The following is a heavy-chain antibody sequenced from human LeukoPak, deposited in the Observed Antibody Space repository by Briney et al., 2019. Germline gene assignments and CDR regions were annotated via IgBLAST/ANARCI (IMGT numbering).Heavy chain of an antibody. CDR1: GYTFTGYY. Sequence: ASVKVSCKASGYTFTGYYMHWVRQAPGQGLEWMGWINPNSGGTNYAQKFQGRVTMTRDTSISTAYMELSRLRSDDTAVYYCARADSSSAQRGVFDIWAKGTMVTFSS. J-gene: IGHJ3*02. V-gene: IGHV1-2*02. CDR3: ARADSSSAQRGVFDI. CDR2: INPNSGGT. D-gene: IGHD6-6*01.